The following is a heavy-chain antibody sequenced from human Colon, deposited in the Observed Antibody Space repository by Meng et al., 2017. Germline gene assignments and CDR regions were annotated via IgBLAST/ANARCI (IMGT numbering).Heavy chain of an antibody. Sequence: GESLKISCAASGFSFSTYWMSWVRQAPGKGLEWVSSMNEGGSAKQYVDSVKGRFTISRDNANNSLYLQMNSLRAEDTAVYYCVRDFTHGDCDDWFDTWGQGTLVTVSS. CDR1: GFSFSTYW. CDR2: MNEGGSAK. D-gene: IGHD2-21*02. J-gene: IGHJ5*02. V-gene: IGHV3-7*01. CDR3: VRDFTHGDCDDWFDT.